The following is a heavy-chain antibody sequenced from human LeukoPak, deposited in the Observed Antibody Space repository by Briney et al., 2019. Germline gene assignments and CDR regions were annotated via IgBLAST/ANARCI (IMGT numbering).Heavy chain of an antibody. Sequence: ASVKVSRKASGYTFTSYDINCVRQATGQGLEWMGWMNPYNGNTGYAQKFEGRVIMTRDTSISTAYLELSSLTSEDTAVYYCARAAVNLHPNHYYYMDVWGKGTTVTVSS. CDR3: ARAAVNLHPNHYYYMDV. V-gene: IGHV1-8*01. CDR2: MNPYNGNT. J-gene: IGHJ6*03. CDR1: GYTFTSYD.